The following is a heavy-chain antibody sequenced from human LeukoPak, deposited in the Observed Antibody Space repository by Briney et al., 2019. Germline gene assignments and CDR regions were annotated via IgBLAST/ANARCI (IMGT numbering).Heavy chain of an antibody. J-gene: IGHJ4*02. V-gene: IGHV3-7*01. D-gene: IGHD3-22*01. CDR1: GFTFSTNG. CDR3: AGYYYDSTTYRDY. Sequence: GGTLRLSCVGSGFTFSTNGMSWIRQAPGKGLEWVANIKEDGSEKYYADSVKGRFTISRDNAKNSLYLQMNSLRAEDTAVYYCAGYYYDSTTYRDYWGQGTLVTVSS. CDR2: IKEDGSEK.